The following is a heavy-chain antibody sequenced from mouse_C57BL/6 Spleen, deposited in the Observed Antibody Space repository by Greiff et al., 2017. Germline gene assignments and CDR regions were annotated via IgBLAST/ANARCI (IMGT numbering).Heavy chain of an antibody. CDR1: GYSITSGYY. CDR3: AREGGAMDY. J-gene: IGHJ4*01. Sequence: EVKLQESGPGLVKPSQSLSLTCSVTGYSITSGYYWNWIRQFPGNKLEWMGYISYDGSNNYNPSLKNRIAITRDTSKNQFFLKLNSVTTEDTATYYCAREGGAMDYWGQGTSVTVSS. CDR2: ISYDGSN. V-gene: IGHV3-6*01.